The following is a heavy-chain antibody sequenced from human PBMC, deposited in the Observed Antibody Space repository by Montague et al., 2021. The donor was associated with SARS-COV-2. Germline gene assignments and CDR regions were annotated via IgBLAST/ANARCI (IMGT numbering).Heavy chain of an antibody. D-gene: IGHD1-26*01. CDR1: GFSLSTSGVG. CDR3: AHRRGLLLSDAFDI. CDR2: VYWDDDK. J-gene: IGHJ3*02. Sequence: PALVKPTQTLTLTCTFSGFSLSTSGVGVGWIRQPPGKALEWLALVYWDDDKRYSPSLKSRLTITKDTSKNQVVLTMTNMDPVDTATYYCAHRRGLLLSDAFDIGGQGTMVTVSS. V-gene: IGHV2-5*02.